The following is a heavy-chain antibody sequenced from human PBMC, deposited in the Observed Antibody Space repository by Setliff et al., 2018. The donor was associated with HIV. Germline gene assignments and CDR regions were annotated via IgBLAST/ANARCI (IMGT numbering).Heavy chain of an antibody. CDR1: GGSISNYY. CDR3: ARRIDDSGSFPDKNWFDT. CDR2: IYTSGST. J-gene: IGHJ5*02. D-gene: IGHD3-10*01. V-gene: IGHV4-4*09. Sequence: PSEPLSLTCTVSGGSISNYYWSWIRQPPGKGLEWIGYIYTSGSTNYNPSLKSQVTISVDTSKNQFSLKLRSVTAADTAVYYCARRIDDSGSFPDKNWFDTWGQGSLVTVSS.